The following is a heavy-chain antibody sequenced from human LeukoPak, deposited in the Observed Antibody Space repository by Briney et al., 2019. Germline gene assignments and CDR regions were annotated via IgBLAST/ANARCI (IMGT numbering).Heavy chain of an antibody. CDR3: TRGKGSGLHYFDY. D-gene: IGHD6-19*01. Sequence: GGSLRLSCTASGFTFGDYAMSWFRQAPGKGLEWVGFIRSKAYGGTTEYAASVKGRFTISRDDSKSIAYLQMNSLKTEDTAVYYCTRGKGSGLHYFDYWGQGTLVTVSS. CDR2: IRSKAYGGTT. CDR1: GFTFGDYA. V-gene: IGHV3-49*03. J-gene: IGHJ4*02.